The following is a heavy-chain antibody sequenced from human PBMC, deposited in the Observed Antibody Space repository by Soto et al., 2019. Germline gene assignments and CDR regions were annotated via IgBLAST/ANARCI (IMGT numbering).Heavy chain of an antibody. V-gene: IGHV5-10-1*03. Sequence: EVQLVQSGAEMKKPGESLRISCKGSGDIFSGYWISWVRQIPGKGLDWMGKIDPGDSETNYSPSFQGHVTISADKSIATAYLQWSRLKASDTAMYYCARLGHSLANLDIWGQGTMVTVSS. D-gene: IGHD2-21*01. J-gene: IGHJ3*02. CDR3: ARLGHSLANLDI. CDR2: IDPGDSET. CDR1: GDIFSGYW.